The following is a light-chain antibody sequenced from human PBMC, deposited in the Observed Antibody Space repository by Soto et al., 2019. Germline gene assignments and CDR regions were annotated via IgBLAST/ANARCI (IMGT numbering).Light chain of an antibody. J-gene: IGLJ3*02. V-gene: IGLV1-40*01. Sequence: QSVLTQPPSVSGAPGQRVTISCTGTSSNIGAGYDVNWYQHLPGAAPKLLIYTNGNRPSGVPDRFSGSKSGTSASLAIIGLQAEDEADYYCQSYDSGLSGSVFGGGTKLTVL. CDR1: SSNIGAGYD. CDR3: QSYDSGLSGSV. CDR2: TNG.